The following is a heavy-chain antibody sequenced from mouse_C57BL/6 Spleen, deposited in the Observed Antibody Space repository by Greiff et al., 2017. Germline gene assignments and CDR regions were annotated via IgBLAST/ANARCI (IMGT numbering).Heavy chain of an antibody. D-gene: IGHD2-1*01. Sequence: VQLQQSGAELVKPGASVKISCKASGYAFSSYWMNWVKQRPGKGLEWIGQIYPGDGDTNYNGKFKGKATLTADKSSSTAYMQLSSLTSEDSAVYFCARSLYYGNSAWFAYWGQGTLVTVSA. J-gene: IGHJ3*01. V-gene: IGHV1-80*01. CDR1: GYAFSSYW. CDR2: IYPGDGDT. CDR3: ARSLYYGNSAWFAY.